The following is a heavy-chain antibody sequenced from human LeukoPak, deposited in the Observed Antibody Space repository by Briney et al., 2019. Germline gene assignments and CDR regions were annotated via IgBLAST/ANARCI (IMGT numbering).Heavy chain of an antibody. Sequence: GGSLRLSCAASGFTFGSYGMHWVRQAPGKGLEWVAAISYDGSNKYYADSVKGRFTISRDNSKNTLYLQMNSLRAEDTAVYYCAKSYSSSWYGGFDYWGQGTLVTVSS. J-gene: IGHJ4*02. CDR3: AKSYSSSWYGGFDY. CDR2: ISYDGSNK. V-gene: IGHV3-30*18. D-gene: IGHD6-13*01. CDR1: GFTFGSYG.